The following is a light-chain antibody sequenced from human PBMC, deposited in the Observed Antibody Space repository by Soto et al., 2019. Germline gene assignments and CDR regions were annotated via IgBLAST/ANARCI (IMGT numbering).Light chain of an antibody. CDR2: EVT. J-gene: IGLJ1*01. Sequence: QSVLIQPPSASGSPGQSFTISCTGTRRDIGGYDFVSWYQQHPGKAPKLLISEVTKRPSGVPDRFSGSKSGNTASLTISGLQSDDEADYYCCSFAGGTNLVFGTGTKVTVL. CDR1: RRDIGGYDF. V-gene: IGLV2-8*01. CDR3: CSFAGGTNLV.